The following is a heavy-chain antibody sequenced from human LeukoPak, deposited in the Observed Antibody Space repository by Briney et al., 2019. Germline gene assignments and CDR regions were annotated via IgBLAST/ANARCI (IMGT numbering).Heavy chain of an antibody. CDR1: GGSISSFY. D-gene: IGHD3-3*01. J-gene: IGHJ4*02. CDR3: AREGGFYRPLDY. CDR2: VHLDGRT. Sequence: SETLSLTCTVSGGSISSFYWNWIRQPPGKGLEWIGEVHLDGRTNYNPSLESRLTMSVDLSENHISLKLTSLTAADTAVSYCAREGGFYRPLDYSGQGTLVTVSS. V-gene: IGHV4-59*12.